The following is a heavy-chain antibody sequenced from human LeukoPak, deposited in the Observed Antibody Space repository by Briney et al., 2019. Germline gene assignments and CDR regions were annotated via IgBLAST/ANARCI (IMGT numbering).Heavy chain of an antibody. V-gene: IGHV4-4*09. CDR3: ARHSSGSPYYFDY. Sequence: SETLSLTCTVSGVSISSYYWSWLRQPPGKGLEWIGYIYTSGSTNYNPSLKSRVTISVDTSKNQFSLKLSSVTAADTAVYYCARHSSGSPYYFDYWGQGTLVTVSS. J-gene: IGHJ4*02. CDR1: GVSISSYY. D-gene: IGHD1-26*01. CDR2: IYTSGST.